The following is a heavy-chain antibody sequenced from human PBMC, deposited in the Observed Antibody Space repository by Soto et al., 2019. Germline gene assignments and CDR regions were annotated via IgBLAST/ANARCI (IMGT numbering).Heavy chain of an antibody. Sequence: QVQLVQSGAEVKKPGASVKVSCKASGYTFTDYYVHWVRQAPGQGLEWMGWINTNSGVTNFAQKFQGWVTLTRATSVNTAYMELNRLKSHDTAVFFCASGVSGWSPFDFWGQGTLVTVSS. D-gene: IGHD6-19*01. J-gene: IGHJ4*02. CDR2: INTNSGVT. CDR3: ASGVSGWSPFDF. V-gene: IGHV1-2*04. CDR1: GYTFTDYY.